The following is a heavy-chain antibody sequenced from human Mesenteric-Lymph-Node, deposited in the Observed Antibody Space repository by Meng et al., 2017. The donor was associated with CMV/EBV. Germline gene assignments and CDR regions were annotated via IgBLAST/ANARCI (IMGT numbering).Heavy chain of an antibody. CDR1: GFTFISCA. Sequence: GGSLRLSCAASGFTFISCAMTWVRQAPGKGLEWVSIIYTDGTSTYFADSVKGRFTISRDNSKNTLSLQMSSLRAEDTAVYYCAKGFDAEWYFDYWGQGTLVTVSS. J-gene: IGHJ4*02. D-gene: IGHD3-3*01. CDR2: IYTDGTST. CDR3: AKGFDAEWYFDY. V-gene: IGHV3-23*03.